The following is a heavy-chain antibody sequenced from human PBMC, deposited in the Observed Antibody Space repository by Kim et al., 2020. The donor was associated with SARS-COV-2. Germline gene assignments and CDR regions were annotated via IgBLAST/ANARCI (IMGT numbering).Heavy chain of an antibody. Sequence: GGSLRLSCAASGFTFSSYWMSWVRQAPGKGLEWVASIKKDGSLKDYVDSVKGRFNISRDNAKNSLSLLMNSLRPEDTAVYFCARGWMPDYWGQGTLVTVS. CDR3: ARGWMPDY. CDR1: GFTFSSYW. J-gene: IGHJ4*02. D-gene: IGHD5-12*01. CDR2: IKKDGSLK. V-gene: IGHV3-7*04.